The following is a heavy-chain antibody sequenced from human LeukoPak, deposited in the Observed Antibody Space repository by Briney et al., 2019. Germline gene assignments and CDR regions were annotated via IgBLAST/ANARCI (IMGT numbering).Heavy chain of an antibody. Sequence: SETLSLTCAIYGGSFSHYYWSWIRQPPGKALEWVGEIHPSGSTSFNPSLESRVSISKDTSKNQFSLKLTSVTAADTAVYYCARMYYYDSSGYYSWYFDLWGRGTLVTVSS. J-gene: IGHJ2*01. CDR1: GGSFSHYY. CDR2: IHPSGST. D-gene: IGHD3-22*01. CDR3: ARMYYYDSSGYYSWYFDL. V-gene: IGHV4-34*01.